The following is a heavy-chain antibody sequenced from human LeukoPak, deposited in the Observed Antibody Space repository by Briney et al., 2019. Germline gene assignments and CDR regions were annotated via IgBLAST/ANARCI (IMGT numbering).Heavy chain of an antibody. J-gene: IGHJ4*02. CDR3: ARDGAWDYYDSSGY. D-gene: IGHD3-22*01. CDR2: IIPILGIA. CDR1: GGTFSSYA. Sequence: WASVKVSCKASGGTFSSYAISWVRQAPGQGLEWMGRIIPILGIANYAQKFQGRVTITADKSTSTAYMELSSLRSEDTAVYYCARDGAWDYYDSSGYWGQGTLVTVSS. V-gene: IGHV1-69*04.